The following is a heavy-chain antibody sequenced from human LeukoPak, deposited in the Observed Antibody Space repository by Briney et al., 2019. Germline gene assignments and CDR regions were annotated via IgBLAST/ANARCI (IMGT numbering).Heavy chain of an antibody. Sequence: PSETLSLTCTVSGGSISSYYWSWIRQPPGKGLEWIGYIYTSGSTNYNPSLKSRVTISVDTSKNQFSLKLSSVTAADTAVYYCARRENAFDIWGQGTMVTVSS. CDR2: IYTSGST. CDR1: GGSISSYY. V-gene: IGHV4-4*09. J-gene: IGHJ3*02. CDR3: ARRENAFDI. D-gene: IGHD1-26*01.